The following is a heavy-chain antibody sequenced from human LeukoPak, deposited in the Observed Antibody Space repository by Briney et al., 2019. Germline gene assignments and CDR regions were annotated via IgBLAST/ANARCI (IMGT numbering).Heavy chain of an antibody. CDR2: INQDGREK. CDR3: ARGDKFSGDY. V-gene: IGHV3-7*04. J-gene: IGHJ4*02. CDR1: GFTFSSYW. Sequence: GGSLRLSCAASGFTFSSYWMSWVRQAPGKGLEWVANINQDGREKYYVDSVKGRFTISRDNAKNSLYLQTNSLRAEDTAVYFCARGDKFSGDYWGQGTLVTVSS. D-gene: IGHD2-15*01.